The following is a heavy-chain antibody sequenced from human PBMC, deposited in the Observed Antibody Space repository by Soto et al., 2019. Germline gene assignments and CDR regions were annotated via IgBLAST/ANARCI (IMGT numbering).Heavy chain of an antibody. CDR2: INAGNGNT. CDR3: ARSIAAAGSYWYFDL. Sequence: QVQLVQSGAEVKKPGASVKVSCKASGYTFTSYAMHWVRQAPGQRLEWMGWINAGNGNTKYSQKFQGSVTITRDTSASTAYMELSSLRSEDTAVYYCARSIAAAGSYWYFDLWGRGTLVTVSS. V-gene: IGHV1-3*01. J-gene: IGHJ2*01. D-gene: IGHD6-13*01. CDR1: GYTFTSYA.